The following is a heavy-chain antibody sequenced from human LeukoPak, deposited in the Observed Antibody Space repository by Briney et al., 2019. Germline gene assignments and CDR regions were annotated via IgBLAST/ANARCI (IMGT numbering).Heavy chain of an antibody. J-gene: IGHJ4*02. D-gene: IGHD3-16*01. CDR1: GYSITSNW. V-gene: IGHV5-51*02. CDR2: IYPDDSDT. Sequence: GESPKISCKASGYSITSNWTGWARQVPGEGVEGVVNIYPDDSDTIYSPSFQGQVTISAYKSINTAYLQWSSLKASDTAVYYCARAGGGDPARRQFDFRGQGTLVIVSS. CDR3: ARAGGGDPARRQFDF.